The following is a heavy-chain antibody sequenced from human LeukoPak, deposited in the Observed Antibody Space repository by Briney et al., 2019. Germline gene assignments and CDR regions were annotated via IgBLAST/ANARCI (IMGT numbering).Heavy chain of an antibody. V-gene: IGHV1-2*06. D-gene: IGHD3-10*01. CDR3: ASISGGWYWESFDY. Sequence: ASVKVSCKASGYTFTSYYIHWVRQAPGQGLEWMGRINPNSGGTNYAQKFQGRVTMTRDTSISTAYMELSRLRSDDTAVYYCASISGGWYWESFDYWGQGTLVTVSS. CDR1: GYTFTSYY. CDR2: INPNSGGT. J-gene: IGHJ4*02.